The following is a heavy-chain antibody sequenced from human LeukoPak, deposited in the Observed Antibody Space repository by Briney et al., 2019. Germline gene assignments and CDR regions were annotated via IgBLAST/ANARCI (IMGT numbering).Heavy chain of an antibody. D-gene: IGHD1-26*01. Sequence: ASVKVSCKASGGTFSSYAISWVRQAPGQGLEWMGWISAYNGNTNYAQKLQGRVTMTTDTSTSTAYMELRSLRSDDTAVYYCARIGIVGATGDVWGKGTTVTVSS. J-gene: IGHJ6*04. CDR3: ARIGIVGATGDV. V-gene: IGHV1-18*01. CDR1: GGTFSSYA. CDR2: ISAYNGNT.